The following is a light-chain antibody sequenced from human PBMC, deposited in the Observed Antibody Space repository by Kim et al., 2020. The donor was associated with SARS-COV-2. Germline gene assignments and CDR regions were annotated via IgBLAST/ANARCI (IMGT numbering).Light chain of an antibody. CDR2: QDS. V-gene: IGLV3-1*01. CDR3: QVWDSSTEV. Sequence: SYELTQPPSVSVSPGQTASITCSGDKLGDKYACWYQQKPGQSPVLVIYQDSKRTSGIPERFSGSNSGNTATLTISGTQAMDEADYYCQVWDSSTEVFGGG. J-gene: IGLJ3*02. CDR1: KLGDKY.